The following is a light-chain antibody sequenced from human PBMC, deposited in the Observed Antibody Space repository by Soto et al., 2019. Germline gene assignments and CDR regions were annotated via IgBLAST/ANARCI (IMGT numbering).Light chain of an antibody. CDR2: AAS. J-gene: IGKJ4*01. V-gene: IGKV1-9*01. CDR3: QYLNSHPLS. Sequence: DIQLTQSPSFLSASVGDRVTITCRASQGISSYLAWYQQKPGKAPKLLIYAASTLQSGVPSRFSGSGSGTEFTLTISSLQPEDFATYYCQYLNSHPLSFGGGTKVEIK. CDR1: QGISSY.